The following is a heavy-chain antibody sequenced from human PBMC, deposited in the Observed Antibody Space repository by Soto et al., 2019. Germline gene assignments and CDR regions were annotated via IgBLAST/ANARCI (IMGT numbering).Heavy chain of an antibody. J-gene: IGHJ4*02. Sequence: GASVKVSCKASGGTFSSYAISWVRQAPGQGLEWMGGIIPIFGTANYAQKFQGRVTITADESTSTAYMELSSLRSEDTAVYYCARPSDYDSSLNPPDYWGQGTLVTVSS. CDR1: GGTFSSYA. CDR3: ARPSDYDSSLNPPDY. CDR2: IIPIFGTA. V-gene: IGHV1-69*13. D-gene: IGHD3-22*01.